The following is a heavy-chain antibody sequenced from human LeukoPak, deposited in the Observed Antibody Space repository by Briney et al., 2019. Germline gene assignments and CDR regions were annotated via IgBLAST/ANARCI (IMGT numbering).Heavy chain of an antibody. CDR2: ISSSGSAI. CDR1: GFTSSSYG. V-gene: IGHV3-48*01. D-gene: IGHD6-6*01. CDR3: AREYITSSGRASDI. J-gene: IGHJ3*02. Sequence: GGSLRLSCVGSGFTSSSYGMNWVRQAPGKGLEWVSYISSSGSAIHYADSVKGRFTISRDNAKNSLFLQMNSLRADDTAVYYCAREYITSSGRASDIWGQGTMVAVSS.